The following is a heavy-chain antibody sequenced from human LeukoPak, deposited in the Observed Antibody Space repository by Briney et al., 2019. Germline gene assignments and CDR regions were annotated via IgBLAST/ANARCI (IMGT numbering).Heavy chain of an antibody. CDR2: ISYDGSNK. D-gene: IGHD3-3*01. Sequence: GGSLRLSCAASGFTFSSYAMHWVRQAPGKGLEWVAVISYDGSNKYYADSVKGRSTISRDNSKNTLYLQMNSLRAEDTAVYYCARSYYDFWSGYQYYFDYWGQGTLVTVSS. V-gene: IGHV3-30-3*01. J-gene: IGHJ4*02. CDR3: ARSYYDFWSGYQYYFDY. CDR1: GFTFSSYA.